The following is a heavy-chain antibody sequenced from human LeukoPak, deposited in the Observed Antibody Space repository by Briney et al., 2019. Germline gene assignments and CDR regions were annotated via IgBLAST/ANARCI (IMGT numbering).Heavy chain of an antibody. CDR3: ARGGYGSSRHWFDP. V-gene: IGHV3-48*04. CDR2: ISSSSSTI. J-gene: IGHJ5*02. CDR1: GFTFNSYT. Sequence: PGGSLRLSCTASGFTFNSYTMHWVRQAPGKGLEWVSYISSSSSTIHYADSVKGRFTISRDNAKNSLYLQMNSLRAEDTAVYYCARGGYGSSRHWFDPWGQGTLVTVSS. D-gene: IGHD6-13*01.